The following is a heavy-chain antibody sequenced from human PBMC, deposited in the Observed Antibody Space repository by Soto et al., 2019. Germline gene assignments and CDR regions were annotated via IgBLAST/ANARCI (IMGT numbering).Heavy chain of an antibody. CDR1: GFTFKGAW. D-gene: IGHD3-10*01. Sequence: GGSLRLSCVASGFTFKGAWMNWVRQAPGKGLEWVGRVKSKVDGGTIDYAAPVKGRFTISRDDSKDTVYLQMNSLKTEDTAVYYCTADWPTPITQVDHWGQGTLVTVSS. CDR2: VKSKVDGGTI. J-gene: IGHJ4*02. CDR3: TADWPTPITQVDH. V-gene: IGHV3-15*07.